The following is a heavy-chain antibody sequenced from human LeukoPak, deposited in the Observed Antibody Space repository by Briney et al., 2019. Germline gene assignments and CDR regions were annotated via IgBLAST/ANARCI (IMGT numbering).Heavy chain of an antibody. CDR1: GFTLSSAW. V-gene: IGHV3-15*01. Sequence: GGSLRLSCAASGFTLSSAWMCWVRQAPGKGLEWVGRIKSKSDGGTTEYAAPVKGRFTISRDDSKNTLYLQMNSLKTEDTAVYYCSACRDGSSGYYSIDYWGQGTLVTVSS. CDR2: IKSKSDGGTT. CDR3: SACRDGSSGYYSIDY. J-gene: IGHJ4*02. D-gene: IGHD3-22*01.